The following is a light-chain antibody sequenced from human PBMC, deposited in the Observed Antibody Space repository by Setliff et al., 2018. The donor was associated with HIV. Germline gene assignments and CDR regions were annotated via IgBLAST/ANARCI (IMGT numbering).Light chain of an antibody. J-gene: IGLJ1*01. CDR1: SSNVGSNY. CDR3: AAWDDSLSGYV. Sequence: QSVLTPPPSASGTPGQRVTIPCSGSSSNVGSNYVYWYQQLPGTAPKLLIYRNNQRPSGVPARFSGSKSGTSASLAISVLRSEDEGDYYCAAWDDSLSGYVFGTGTKVTV. V-gene: IGLV1-47*01. CDR2: RNN.